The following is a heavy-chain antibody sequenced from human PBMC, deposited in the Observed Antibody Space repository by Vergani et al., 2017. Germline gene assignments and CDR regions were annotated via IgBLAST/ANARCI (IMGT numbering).Heavy chain of an antibody. CDR2: FDPEDGET. V-gene: IGHV1-24*01. CDR1: GYILPELS. J-gene: IGHJ4*02. Sequence: QVPLVQTGAEVKKPGASVKVSCRVSGYILPELSMHWVRQAPGKGLEWIGGFDPEDGETIYAQKFKVRVTMTEDTSTDTAYMELSSLRSEDTAVYYCATDLHSSGGYLDYWGQGTLVTVSS. CDR3: ATDLHSSGGYLDY. D-gene: IGHD6-19*01.